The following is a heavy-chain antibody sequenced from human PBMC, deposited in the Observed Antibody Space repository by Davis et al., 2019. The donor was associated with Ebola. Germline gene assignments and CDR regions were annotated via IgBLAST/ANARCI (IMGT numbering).Heavy chain of an antibody. Sequence: MPSETLSLTCTVSGGSISSSSYYWGWIRQPPGKGLEWIGSIYYSGSTYYNPSLKSRVTISVDTSKNQFSLKLSSVTAADTAVYYCARELRTGTTKWVFDYWGQGTLVTVSS. CDR3: ARELRTGTTKWVFDY. CDR1: GGSISSSSYY. D-gene: IGHD4-17*01. J-gene: IGHJ4*02. CDR2: IYYSGST. V-gene: IGHV4-39*07.